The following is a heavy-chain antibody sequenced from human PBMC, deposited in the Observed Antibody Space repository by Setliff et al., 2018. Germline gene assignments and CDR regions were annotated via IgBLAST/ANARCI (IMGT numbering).Heavy chain of an antibody. CDR2: ISYSGGV. Sequence: SETLSLTCSLSGVTIGGNNYYYWAWIRQPPGKGLEWIGTISYSGGVFYNPSLKSRVAISVEKSKNQFSLKLTSVTAADTAVYYCAKEHVVISYVSNTHQHYGMDVWGQGTMVTVSS. J-gene: IGHJ6*02. CDR3: AKEHVVISYVSNTHQHYGMDV. V-gene: IGHV4-39*07. D-gene: IGHD2-21*01. CDR1: GVTIGGNNYYY.